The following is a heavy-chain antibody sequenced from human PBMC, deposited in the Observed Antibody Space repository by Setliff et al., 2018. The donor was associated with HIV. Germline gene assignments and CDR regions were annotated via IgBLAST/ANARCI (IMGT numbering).Heavy chain of an antibody. CDR3: ARGAPTINDY. CDR2: IIPMPGTA. CDR1: GGTFRNYA. Sequence: ASVKVSCKASGGTFRNYALSWVRQAPGQGLEWMGGIIPMPGTANYAQKFQGRVTITADESTNTAYMELSSLRSEDTAVYYCARGAPTINDYWGQGTLVTVSS. V-gene: IGHV1-69*13. J-gene: IGHJ4*02. D-gene: IGHD3-10*01.